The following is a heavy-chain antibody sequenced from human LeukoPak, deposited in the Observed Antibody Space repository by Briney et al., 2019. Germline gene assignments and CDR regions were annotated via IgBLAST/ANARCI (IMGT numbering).Heavy chain of an antibody. CDR3: AKDHNE. Sequence: GGSLRLSCATSGFTLGSTGMSWARQAPGKGLEWDSGITASGGRTYYADSVTGRFTISRDNSKNTLYLEMNSLRAEDTAVYYCAKDHNEWGQGTRVTVSS. D-gene: IGHD5-24*01. J-gene: IGHJ4*02. V-gene: IGHV3-23*01. CDR1: GFTLGSTG. CDR2: ITASGGRT.